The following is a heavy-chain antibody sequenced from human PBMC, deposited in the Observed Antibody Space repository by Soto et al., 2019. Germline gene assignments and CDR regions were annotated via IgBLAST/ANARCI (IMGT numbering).Heavy chain of an antibody. V-gene: IGHV4-34*01. J-gene: IGHJ5*02. Sequence: PSETLSLTCAVYGGSFSGYYWSWIRQPPGKGLEWIGETNHSGSTNYNPSLKSRVTISVDTSKNQFSLKLSSVTAADTAVYYCASPDYSSSWYGNWFDPWGQGTLVTVSS. D-gene: IGHD6-13*01. CDR2: TNHSGST. CDR3: ASPDYSSSWYGNWFDP. CDR1: GGSFSGYY.